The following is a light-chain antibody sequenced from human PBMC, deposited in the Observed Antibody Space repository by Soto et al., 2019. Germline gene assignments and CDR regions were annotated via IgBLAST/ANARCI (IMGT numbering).Light chain of an antibody. CDR2: DAS. J-gene: IGKJ3*01. V-gene: IGKV1-27*01. CDR3: QKYNSAPLT. CDR1: QGISNY. Sequence: DIQLTQSRSPLSASVGDRVTITCRASQGISNYLAWYQQKSGKVPKLLIYDASTLQSGVPSRFSGSGSGTDFTLTISSLQPEDVATYYCQKYNSAPLTFGPGTKVDIK.